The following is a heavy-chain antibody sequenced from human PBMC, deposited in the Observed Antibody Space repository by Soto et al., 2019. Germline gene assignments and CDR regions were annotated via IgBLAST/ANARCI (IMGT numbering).Heavy chain of an antibody. D-gene: IGHD6-13*01. V-gene: IGHV4-59*01. CDR3: AREGPPYSSSWYWFDP. Sequence: TSETLSLTCTVSGGSISSYYWSWIRQPPGKGLEWIGYIYYSGSTNYNPSLKSRVTISVDTSKNQFSLKLSSVTAADTAVYYCAREGPPYSSSWYWFDPWGQGTLVTVSS. J-gene: IGHJ5*02. CDR2: IYYSGST. CDR1: GGSISSYY.